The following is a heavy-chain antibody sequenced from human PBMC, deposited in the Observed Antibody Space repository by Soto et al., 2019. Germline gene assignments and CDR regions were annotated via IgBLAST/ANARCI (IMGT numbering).Heavy chain of an antibody. CDR2: ITGGGGRT. J-gene: IGHJ6*02. D-gene: IGHD1-1*01. V-gene: IGHV3-23*01. CDR1: GFTFHTYA. Sequence: PGGSLRLSCAASGFTFHTYAMTWVRQAPEKGLEWVSAITGGGGRTYYADSVKGRFTISRDNSKNTLYLQMNSLRVEDTAVYYCAKRGFDTGGWNYYAWDVWGQGTAVTVSS. CDR3: AKRGFDTGGWNYYAWDV.